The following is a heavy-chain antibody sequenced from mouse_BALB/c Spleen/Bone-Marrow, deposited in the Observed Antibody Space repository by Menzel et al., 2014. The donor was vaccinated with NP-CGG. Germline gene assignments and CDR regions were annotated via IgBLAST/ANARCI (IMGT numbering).Heavy chain of an antibody. CDR1: GFTFSSFG. D-gene: IGHD2-1*01. J-gene: IGHJ4*01. V-gene: IGHV5-17*02. CDR2: ISSGSSTI. Sequence: EVQVVESGGGLVQPGGSRKLSCAGSGFTFSSFGMHWVRQAPEKGLEWVAYISSGSSTIYYAHTMKGRFTISRDNPKNALFLQMTSLRSEDTAMYYCARRRYYGNLYAVDYWGQGTSVTVSS. CDR3: ARRRYYGNLYAVDY.